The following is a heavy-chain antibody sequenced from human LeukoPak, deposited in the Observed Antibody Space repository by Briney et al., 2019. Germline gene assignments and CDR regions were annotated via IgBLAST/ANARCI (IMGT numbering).Heavy chain of an antibody. CDR2: ISYDGSNK. CDR1: GFTFSSYA. V-gene: IGHV3-30-3*01. D-gene: IGHD3-10*01. J-gene: IGHJ4*02. CDR3: ARGDGVLDY. Sequence: GGSLRLSCAASGFTFSSYAMHWVRQAPGKGLEWVAVISYDGSNKYYADSVKGRFTISRDNSKNTLYLQMNSLRAEDTAVYYCARGDGVLDYWGQGTLVTVSS.